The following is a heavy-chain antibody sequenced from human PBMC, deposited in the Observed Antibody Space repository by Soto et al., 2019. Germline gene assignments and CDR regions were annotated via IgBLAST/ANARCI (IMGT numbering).Heavy chain of an antibody. CDR1: GFTFSSYS. Sequence: EVQLVESGGGLVKPGGSLRLSCAASGFTFSSYSMNWVRQAPGKGLEWVSSISSSSSYIYYADSVKGRFTISRDNAKNSLYLQMNSLRAEDTAVYYCARIVVPAATGDYFDYWGQGTLVTVCS. CDR2: ISSSSSYI. V-gene: IGHV3-21*01. CDR3: ARIVVPAATGDYFDY. D-gene: IGHD2-2*01. J-gene: IGHJ4*02.